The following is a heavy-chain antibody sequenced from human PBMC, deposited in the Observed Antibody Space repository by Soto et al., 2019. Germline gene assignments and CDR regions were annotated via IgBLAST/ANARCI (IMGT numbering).Heavy chain of an antibody. D-gene: IGHD5-18*01. CDR3: ARDGYSYAQTGGFDP. CDR1: GGSISSSNW. Sequence: QVQLQESGPGLVKPSGTLSLTCAVSGGSISSSNWWSWVRQPPGKGLEWIGEIYHSGSTNYNPSLKIRVTIPVDKSKKQFSLKLSSVTAADTAVYYCARDGYSYAQTGGFDPWGQGTLVTVSS. V-gene: IGHV4-4*02. CDR2: IYHSGST. J-gene: IGHJ5*02.